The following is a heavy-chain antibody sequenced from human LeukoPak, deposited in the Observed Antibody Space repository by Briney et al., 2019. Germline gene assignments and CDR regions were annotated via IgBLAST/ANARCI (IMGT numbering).Heavy chain of an antibody. CDR3: ARDGGMAGEYFFDY. J-gene: IGHJ4*02. D-gene: IGHD3-16*01. CDR1: GYIFTGYY. Sequence: ASVKVSCKASGYIFTGYYMYWVRQAPGQGLEWMGWINPNSGGTNYAQKFQGRVTMTRDTSISTVYMEISRLRSDDTAVYYCARDGGMAGEYFFDYWGQGTLVTVSS. CDR2: INPNSGGT. V-gene: IGHV1-2*02.